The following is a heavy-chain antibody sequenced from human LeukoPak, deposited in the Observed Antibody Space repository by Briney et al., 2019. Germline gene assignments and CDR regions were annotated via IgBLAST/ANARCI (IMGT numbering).Heavy chain of an antibody. D-gene: IGHD1-26*01. CDR2: IWSDASEK. J-gene: IGHJ4*02. V-gene: IGHV3-33*03. CDR3: ARRGSGTYNFDS. Sequence: GRSLRLLCPAPGFIVGICGMHWSAQAPRRGLKCVAIIWSDASEKYYGDSVMVRFTISRDNSNNTVSLQMYSLRAEDTAVYYCARRGSGTYNFDSWGQGTLVIVSS. CDR1: GFIVGICG.